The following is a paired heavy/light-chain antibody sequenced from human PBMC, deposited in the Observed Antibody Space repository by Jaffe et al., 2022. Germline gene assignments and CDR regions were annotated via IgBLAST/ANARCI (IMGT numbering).Heavy chain of an antibody. J-gene: IGHJ4*02. D-gene: IGHD1-26*01. CDR1: GFTVSNRY. CDR3: ARGAYSGGAYGYYFDY. CDR2: IYAGGTT. Sequence: EVQLVESGGGLVQIGGSLRLSCAASGFTVSNRYMSWVRQAPGKGMEWVSVIYAGGTTYDADSVEGRFTISRDNSKNTVYLQMNSLRADDSAVYYCARGAYSGGAYGYYFDYWGQGTLVTVSS. V-gene: IGHV3-66*02.
Light chain of an antibody. Sequence: QSALTQPPSASGSPGQSVTISCTGTSSDVGGYNYVSWYQQHPGKAPKLMIYEVSERPSGVPDRFSGSKSGNTASLTVSGLQGEDEADYYCSSYSGINNYVFGTGTKVTVL. J-gene: IGLJ1*01. CDR2: EVS. CDR1: SSDVGGYNY. CDR3: SSYSGINNYV. V-gene: IGLV2-8*01.